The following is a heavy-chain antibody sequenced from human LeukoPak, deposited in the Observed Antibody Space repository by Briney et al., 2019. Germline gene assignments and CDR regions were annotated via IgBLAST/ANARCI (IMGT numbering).Heavy chain of an antibody. V-gene: IGHV5-51*01. CDR3: ARLHDYDGSGYPLGI. D-gene: IGHD3-22*01. Sequence: GESLKISCQGSGYSFTSYWIGWVRQMPGKGLEWMGIIYPGDSDTRYSPSFQGQVTISADKSISTAYLQWSSLKASDTAMYYCARLHDYDGSGYPLGIWGQGTMVTVSS. CDR2: IYPGDSDT. J-gene: IGHJ3*02. CDR1: GYSFTSYW.